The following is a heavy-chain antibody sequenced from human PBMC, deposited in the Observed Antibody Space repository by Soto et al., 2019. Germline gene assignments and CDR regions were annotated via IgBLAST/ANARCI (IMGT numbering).Heavy chain of an antibody. Sequence: QVQLVQSGAEVKKPGSSVKVSCKASGGTFSSYAISWVRQAPGQGLEWMGGIIPIFGTANYAQKLQGRVTITADESTSTAYMELSSLRSEDTAVYYCARELFGCGGDCYHYYYYGMDVWGQGTTVTVSS. CDR2: IIPIFGTA. J-gene: IGHJ6*02. CDR1: GGTFSSYA. CDR3: ARELFGCGGDCYHYYYYGMDV. V-gene: IGHV1-69*01. D-gene: IGHD2-21*02.